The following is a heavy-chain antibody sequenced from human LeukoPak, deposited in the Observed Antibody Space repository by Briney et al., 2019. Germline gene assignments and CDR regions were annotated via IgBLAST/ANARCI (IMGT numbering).Heavy chain of an antibody. CDR2: IKSKTDGGTT. V-gene: IGHV3-15*01. Sequence: GGSLRLSCAASGFTFSNAWMSWVRQAPGKGLEWVGRIKSKTDGGTTDYAAPVKGRFTISRDDSKNTLYLQMNSLKTEDTAVYYCATPRVGGYEAFDIWGQGTMVTVSS. CDR1: GFTFSNAW. J-gene: IGHJ3*02. CDR3: ATPRVGGYEAFDI. D-gene: IGHD5-18*01.